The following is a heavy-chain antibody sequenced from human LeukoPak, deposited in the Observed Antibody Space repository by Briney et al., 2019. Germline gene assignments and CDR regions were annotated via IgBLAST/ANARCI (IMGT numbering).Heavy chain of an antibody. V-gene: IGHV3-33*08. CDR2: IWYDGSKK. J-gene: IGHJ6*02. CDR3: ATSSSWYPRESDYGMDV. CDR1: GFTFSSYG. D-gene: IGHD6-13*01. Sequence: PGGSLRLSCTASGFTFSSYGMHWVRQAPGKGLEWVAVIWYDGSKKYYADSVKGRFTISRDNSKNTLYLQMNSLRAEDTAVYYCATSSSWYPRESDYGMDVWGQGTTVTVSS.